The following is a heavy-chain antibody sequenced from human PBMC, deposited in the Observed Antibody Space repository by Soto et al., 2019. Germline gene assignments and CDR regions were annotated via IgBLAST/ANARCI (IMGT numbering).Heavy chain of an antibody. Sequence: GGSLRLSCSASGFTFSSYAMHWVRQAPGKGLEYVSAISSNGGSTYYADSVKGRFTISRDNSKNTLYLRMSSLRAEDTAVYYCVKDLPFYYGSGGHLWYWGQGTLVTVSS. CDR3: VKDLPFYYGSGGHLWY. J-gene: IGHJ4*02. CDR1: GFTFSSYA. CDR2: ISSNGGST. V-gene: IGHV3-64D*08. D-gene: IGHD3-10*01.